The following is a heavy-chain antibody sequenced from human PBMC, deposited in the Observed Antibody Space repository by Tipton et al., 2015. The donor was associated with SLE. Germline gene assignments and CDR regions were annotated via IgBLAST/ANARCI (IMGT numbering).Heavy chain of an antibody. D-gene: IGHD3-10*01. J-gene: IGHJ4*02. V-gene: IGHV4-61*09. Sequence: TLSLTCTVSGGSISSSSYYWGWIRQPAGKGLEWIGHIYTSGSTNYNPSLKSRVTISVDTSKNQFSLKLSSVTAADTAVYYCARLHFGEPIGRHDYWGQGTLVTVSS. CDR3: ARLHFGEPIGRHDY. CDR1: GGSISSSSYY. CDR2: IYTSGST.